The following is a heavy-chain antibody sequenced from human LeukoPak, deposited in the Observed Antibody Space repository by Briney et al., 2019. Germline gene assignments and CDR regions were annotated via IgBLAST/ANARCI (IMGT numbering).Heavy chain of an antibody. D-gene: IGHD1-26*01. Sequence: SVKVSCKASGGTFSSYAISWVRQAPGQGLEWVGRIIPIFGIANYAQKFLGRVTITADKSTSTAYMELSSLRSEDTAVYYCARDARELPFDYWGQGTLVTVSS. V-gene: IGHV1-69*04. J-gene: IGHJ4*02. CDR3: ARDARELPFDY. CDR2: IIPIFGIA. CDR1: GGTFSSYA.